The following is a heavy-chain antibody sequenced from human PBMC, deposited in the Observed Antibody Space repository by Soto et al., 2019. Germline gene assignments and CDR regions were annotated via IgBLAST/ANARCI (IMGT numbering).Heavy chain of an antibody. Sequence: NPSETLSLTCIVPGESISSSSYYWGWIRQPPGKGLEWIGSIYYSGRTYYNPSFKSRVTISIDTSKNQFSLKLSSVTATDTAVYYCARQRTTVVTQAYFDHWGQGALVTVSS. V-gene: IGHV4-39*01. CDR3: ARQRTTVVTQAYFDH. D-gene: IGHD2-21*02. CDR1: GESISSSSYY. J-gene: IGHJ4*02. CDR2: IYYSGRT.